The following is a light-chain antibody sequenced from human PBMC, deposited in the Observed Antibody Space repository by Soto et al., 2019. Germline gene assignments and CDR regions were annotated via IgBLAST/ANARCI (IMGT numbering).Light chain of an antibody. J-gene: IGLJ3*02. CDR3: SSYAASNNFYFV. Sequence: QSALTQPTSASGSPGQTVTISCPGTSSDVGGYNYVSWYQQYPGRAPKLMIYEVTKRPSGVPDRFSGSKSGNTASLTVSGLQAEDEADYYCSSYAASNNFYFVFGGGTKVTVL. CDR1: SSDVGGYNY. CDR2: EVT. V-gene: IGLV2-8*01.